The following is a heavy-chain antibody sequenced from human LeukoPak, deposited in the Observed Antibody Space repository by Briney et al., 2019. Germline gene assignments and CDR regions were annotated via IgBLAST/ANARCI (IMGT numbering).Heavy chain of an antibody. CDR2: INPNSGGT. D-gene: IGHD1-26*01. CDR1: GYTFTVSY. V-gene: IGHV1-2*06. Sequence: ASVKVSCKASGYTFTVSYIHWVRQAPGQGLECVGRINPNSGGTNYAQKFQGRVTMTRDTSISTAYMELSRLTSDDTAVYYCVRPLSGSDLYVDAFDIWGQGTMVTVSS. J-gene: IGHJ3*02. CDR3: VRPLSGSDLYVDAFDI.